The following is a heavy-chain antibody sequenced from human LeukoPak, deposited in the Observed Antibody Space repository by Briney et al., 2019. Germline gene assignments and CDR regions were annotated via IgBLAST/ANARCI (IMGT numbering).Heavy chain of an antibody. CDR1: GFTFSSYA. D-gene: IGHD2-2*01. J-gene: IGHJ6*02. CDR2: ISYDGSNK. Sequence: GGSLRLSCAASGFTFSSYAMHWVRQAPGKGLEWVAVISYDGSNKYYADSVKGRFTISRDNSKNTLYLQMNSLRSEDTAVYYCARGVPAAMPYYGMDVWGQGTTVTVSS. CDR3: ARGVPAAMPYYGMDV. V-gene: IGHV3-30-3*01.